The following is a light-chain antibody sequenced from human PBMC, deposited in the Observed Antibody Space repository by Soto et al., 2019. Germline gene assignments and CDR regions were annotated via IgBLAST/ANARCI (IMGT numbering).Light chain of an antibody. CDR1: SSDVGGYNY. CDR2: NVN. Sequence: QSVLTQPASVSGSPGQSITISCIGTSSDVGGYNYVSWYQQHPDKAPKLVIYNVNNRPSGVSDRFSGSKSGNTASLIISGLQAEDEADYYCSSYTSISTVVFGGGTKLTGL. CDR3: SSYTSISTVV. V-gene: IGLV2-14*01. J-gene: IGLJ2*01.